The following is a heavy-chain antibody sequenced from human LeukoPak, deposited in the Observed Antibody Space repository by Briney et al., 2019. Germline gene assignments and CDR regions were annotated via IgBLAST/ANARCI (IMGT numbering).Heavy chain of an antibody. CDR1: GGSITNYY. V-gene: IGHV4-59*12. Sequence: SETLSLTCTVSGGSITNYYWTWIRQPPGKGLEWIGYIYSSGSANYNPSLKSRVTLSVDTSKHQFSLKLTSVTAADAAVYYRASSVGSTDYWGQGTLVTVSS. CDR2: IYSSGSA. J-gene: IGHJ4*02. D-gene: IGHD1-26*01. CDR3: ASSVGSTDY.